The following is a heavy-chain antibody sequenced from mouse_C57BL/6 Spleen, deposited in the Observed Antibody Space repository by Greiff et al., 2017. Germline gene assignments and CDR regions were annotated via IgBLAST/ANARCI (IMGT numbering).Heavy chain of an antibody. CDR2: IYPGNSDT. CDR3: TRSGITTVVNAMDY. V-gene: IGHV1-5*01. Sequence: EVQLQESGTVLARPGASVKMSCKTSGYTFTSYWMHWVKQRPGQGLEWIGAIYPGNSDTSYNQKFKGKAKLTAVTSASTAYMELSSLTTEDSAVYYCTRSGITTVVNAMDYWGQGTSVTVSS. J-gene: IGHJ4*01. D-gene: IGHD1-1*01. CDR1: GYTFTSYW.